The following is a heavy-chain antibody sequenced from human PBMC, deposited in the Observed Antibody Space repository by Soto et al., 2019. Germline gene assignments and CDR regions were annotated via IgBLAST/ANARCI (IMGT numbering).Heavy chain of an antibody. J-gene: IGHJ4*02. CDR1: GFTFTNYA. D-gene: IGHD4-17*01. CDR3: EKRVTVTHAASYFDY. V-gene: IGHV3-23*01. Sequence: GGSLRLSCAASGFTFTNYAMSWVRQAPGKGLEWVSSISPGGGGTYYADSVKGRFTISRDNSKNTLYLQMNSLRAEDTAVYYCEKRVTVTHAASYFDYSGQGTLVTVSS. CDR2: ISPGGGGT.